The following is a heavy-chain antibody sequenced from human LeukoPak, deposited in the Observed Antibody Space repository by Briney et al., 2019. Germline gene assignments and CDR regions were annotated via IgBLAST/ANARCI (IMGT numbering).Heavy chain of an antibody. Sequence: PGASLRLSCAASGFTFSSYAMSWVRQAPGKGLEWVSAISGSGGSTYYADSVKGRFTISRDNSKNTLYLQMNSLRAEDTAVYYCAKGGGGYCSSTSCYTEGSYWYFDLWGRGTLVTVSS. CDR1: GFTFSSYA. CDR2: ISGSGGST. CDR3: AKGGGGYCSSTSCYTEGSYWYFDL. V-gene: IGHV3-23*01. D-gene: IGHD2-2*02. J-gene: IGHJ2*01.